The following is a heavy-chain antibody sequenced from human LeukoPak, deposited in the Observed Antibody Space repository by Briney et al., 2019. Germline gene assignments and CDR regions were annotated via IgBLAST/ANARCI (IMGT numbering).Heavy chain of an antibody. J-gene: IGHJ6*03. Sequence: ASVKVSCKASGYTFTSYYMHWVRQAPGQGLEWMGIINPSGGSTSYAQKFQGRVTMTRDMSTSTVYMELSSLRSEDTAVYYCARDAPARTNYYYYYYMAVWGKGTTVTVSS. CDR1: GYTFTSYY. CDR2: INPSGGST. D-gene: IGHD6-13*01. CDR3: ARDAPARTNYYYYYYMAV. V-gene: IGHV1-46*01.